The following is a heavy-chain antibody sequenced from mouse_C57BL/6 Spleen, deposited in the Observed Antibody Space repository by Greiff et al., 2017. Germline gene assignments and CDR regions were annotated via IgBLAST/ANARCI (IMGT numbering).Heavy chain of an antibody. CDR1: GYTFTSYW. CDR3: ARRRNYDGYFDY. Sequence: QVQLQQPGAELVRPGSSVKLSCKASGYTFTSYWMHWVKQRPIQGLEWIGNIDPSDSETHYNQKFKDKATLTVDKASSTSYMQLSSLTSEYSAVYYCARRRNYDGYFDYWGQGTTLTVSS. CDR2: IDPSDSET. D-gene: IGHD2-4*01. J-gene: IGHJ2*01. V-gene: IGHV1-52*01.